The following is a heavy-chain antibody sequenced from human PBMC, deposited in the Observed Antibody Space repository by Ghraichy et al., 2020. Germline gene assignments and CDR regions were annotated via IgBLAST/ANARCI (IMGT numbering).Heavy chain of an antibody. Sequence: GGSLRLSCVGSGFIFSSYSINWVRQAPGKGLEWVSYITSSSRFISYADSVKGRFTVSRDNAQNLLYLQMNNLRDEDTAVYYCARGSTVVRYYYYDGMDVWGQGTTVTVSS. D-gene: IGHD4-23*01. J-gene: IGHJ6*02. CDR2: ITSSSRFI. V-gene: IGHV3-48*02. CDR1: GFIFSSYS. CDR3: ARGSTVVRYYYYDGMDV.